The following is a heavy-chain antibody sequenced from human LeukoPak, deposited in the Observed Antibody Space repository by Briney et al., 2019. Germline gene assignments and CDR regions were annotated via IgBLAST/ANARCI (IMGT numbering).Heavy chain of an antibody. J-gene: IGHJ6*03. Sequence: PGGSLRLSCAASGFTFSSYGMSWVRQPPGKGLEWIGYIYYSGSTNYNPSLKSRLTISVDTSKNQFSLKLNSVTAADTAVYYCARGGYYYLDVWGKGTTVTISS. CDR3: ARGGYYYLDV. V-gene: IGHV4-59*01. CDR1: GFTFSSYG. CDR2: IYYSGST.